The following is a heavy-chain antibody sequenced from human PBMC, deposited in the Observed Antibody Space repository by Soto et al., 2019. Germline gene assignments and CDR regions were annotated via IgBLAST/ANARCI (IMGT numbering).Heavy chain of an antibody. V-gene: IGHV4-34*01. D-gene: IGHD5-12*01. CDR1: GGSLSGYY. CDR3: ARGQEGVVATH. CDR2: IKDGGRT. J-gene: IGHJ4*02. Sequence: QVQLQQWGAGLLKPSETLSLNCAVNGGSLSGYYWSWIRQPPGKGLEWIGEIKDGGRTNYSPSLKRRATISSDTSSNQCSPRLYSVTAADTGVYYCARGQEGVVATHWDQGTLVTVSS.